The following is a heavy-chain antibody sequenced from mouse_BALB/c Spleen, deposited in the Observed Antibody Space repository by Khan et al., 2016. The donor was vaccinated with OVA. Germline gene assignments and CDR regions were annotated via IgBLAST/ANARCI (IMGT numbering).Heavy chain of an antibody. CDR2: IRSKSNDYGT. J-gene: IGHJ2*01. Sequence: EVQLVETGGGLVQPEGSLKLSCAASGFDFNAYAMHWVRQAPGKGLEWVARIRSKSNDYGTYYADSVKDRFTVSRDDSQNMLYLQMNSLKTEDSAMYYCWREGLLGIDYWGRGTTLTVSS. CDR1: GFDFNAYA. V-gene: IGHV10-3*01. D-gene: IGHD1-1*01. CDR3: WREGLLGIDY.